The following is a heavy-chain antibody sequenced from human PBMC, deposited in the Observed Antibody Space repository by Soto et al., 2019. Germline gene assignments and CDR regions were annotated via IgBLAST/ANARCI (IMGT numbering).Heavy chain of an antibody. V-gene: IGHV3-48*03. J-gene: IGHJ4*02. Sequence: PGGSLRLSCAASGFTFSSYEMNWVRQAPGKGLEWVSYISSSGSTIYYADSVKGRFTISRDNAKNSLYLQMNSLRAEDTAVYYCARGRGGLEWLLSGRDFDYWGQGTLVTVSS. CDR1: GFTFSSYE. D-gene: IGHD3-3*01. CDR2: ISSSGSTI. CDR3: ARGRGGLEWLLSGRDFDY.